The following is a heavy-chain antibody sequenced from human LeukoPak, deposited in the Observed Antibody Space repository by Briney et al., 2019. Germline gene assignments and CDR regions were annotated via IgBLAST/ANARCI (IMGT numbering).Heavy chain of an antibody. J-gene: IGHJ6*02. Sequence: GGSLRLSCAASGFTFSSYGMHWVRQAPGKGLEWVAVIWYDGGNKYYADSVKGRFTISRDNSKNTLYLQMNSLRAEDTAVYYCARDMVIRRYYYYGMDVWGQGTTVTVSS. CDR2: IWYDGGNK. V-gene: IGHV3-33*01. CDR3: ARDMVIRRYYYYGMDV. D-gene: IGHD3-22*01. CDR1: GFTFSSYG.